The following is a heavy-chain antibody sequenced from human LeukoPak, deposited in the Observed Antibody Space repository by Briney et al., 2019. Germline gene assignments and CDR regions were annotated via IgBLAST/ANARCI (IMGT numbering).Heavy chain of an antibody. J-gene: IGHJ4*02. CDR2: FDPEDGET. CDR1: GYTLTELS. D-gene: IGHD5-18*01. CDR3: ATGRQLWIRPPFDY. V-gene: IGHV1-24*01. Sequence: ASVKVSCKVSGYTLTELSMHWVRQAPGKGLEWMGGFDPEDGETIYAQKFQGRVTMTEDTSTDTAYMELSSLRSEDTAVYYCATGRQLWIRPPFDYWGQGTLVTVSS.